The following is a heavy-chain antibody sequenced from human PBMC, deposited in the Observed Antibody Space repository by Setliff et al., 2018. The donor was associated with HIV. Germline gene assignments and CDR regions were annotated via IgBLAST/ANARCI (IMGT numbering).Heavy chain of an antibody. V-gene: IGHV4-34*01. D-gene: IGHD5-12*01. CDR1: GGSFSGYY. CDR3: ATASGYDLFMGAFDI. J-gene: IGHJ3*02. CDR2: INQSGGI. Sequence: SLTCAVSGGSFSGYYWSWIRQPPGKGLEWIGEINQSGGINYNPSLKRRVTISIDTFKNQFSMKLYSVTAADTAVYYCATASGYDLFMGAFDIWGQGTMVTVS.